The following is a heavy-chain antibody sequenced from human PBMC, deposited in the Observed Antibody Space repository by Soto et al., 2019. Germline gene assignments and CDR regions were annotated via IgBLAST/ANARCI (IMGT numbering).Heavy chain of an antibody. Sequence: SETLSLTCTVSGGSISSYYWSWIRQPPGKGLEWIGYIYYSGSTNYNPSLKSRVTISVDTSKNQFSLKLSSVTAADTAVYYCARVGRGYGMDVWGQGTTVTVSS. CDR2: IYYSGST. V-gene: IGHV4-59*01. J-gene: IGHJ6*02. CDR3: ARVGRGYGMDV. D-gene: IGHD3-10*01. CDR1: GGSISSYY.